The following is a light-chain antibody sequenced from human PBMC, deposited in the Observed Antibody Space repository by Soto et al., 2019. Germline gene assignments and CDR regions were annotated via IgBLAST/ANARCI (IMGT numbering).Light chain of an antibody. CDR1: SSDFGTYNF. Sequence: QSALSQPASVSGAPGQSITISCTGTSSDFGTYNFFSWYQQHPGKAPKLIIYEGSTRPSGVSHRFSGSKSGNTASLTVPGLQAEDEADYFCCSYAATFSVFGGGTKVTVL. V-gene: IGLV2-23*01. J-gene: IGLJ3*02. CDR3: CSYAATFSV. CDR2: EGS.